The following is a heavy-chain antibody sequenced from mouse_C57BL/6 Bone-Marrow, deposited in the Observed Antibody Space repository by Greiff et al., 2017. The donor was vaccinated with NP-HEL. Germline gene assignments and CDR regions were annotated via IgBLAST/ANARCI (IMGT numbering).Heavy chain of an antibody. CDR1: GYTFTSYW. CDR3: ARNFWYFDV. CDR2: IDPSDSYT. V-gene: IGHV1-69*01. J-gene: IGHJ1*03. Sequence: QVQLQQPGAELVMPGASVKLSCKASGYTFTSYWMHWVQQTPGQGLEWIGEIDPSDSYTNYNQKFKGKSTFTVDKSASTDNMKLSSLTTEDYAVYYCARNFWYFDVWGTGTTVTVSS.